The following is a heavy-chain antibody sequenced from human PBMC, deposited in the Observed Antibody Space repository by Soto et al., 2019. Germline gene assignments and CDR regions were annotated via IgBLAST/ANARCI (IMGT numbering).Heavy chain of an antibody. CDR1: GYTFTSYA. Sequence: ASVKVSCKASGYTFTSYAMHWVRQAPGQRLEWMGWICAYNGNTNYAQKLQGRVTMTTDTSTSTAYMELRSPRSDVTAVSYCAGGGGILSRHYGMDVWGQGTTVTVSS. D-gene: IGHD2-15*01. CDR3: AGGGGILSRHYGMDV. J-gene: IGHJ6*02. V-gene: IGHV1-18*01. CDR2: ICAYNGNT.